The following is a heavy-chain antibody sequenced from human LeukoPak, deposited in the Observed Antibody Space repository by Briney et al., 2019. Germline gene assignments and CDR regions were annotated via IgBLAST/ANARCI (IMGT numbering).Heavy chain of an antibody. V-gene: IGHV1-69*13. Sequence: SVMVSCKASGGTFSSYAISWVRQAPGQGLEWMGGIIPIFGTANYAQKFQGRVTITADESTSTAYMELSSLRSEDTAVYYCARGYSGSYYYYGMDVWGQGTTVTVSS. CDR2: IIPIFGTA. CDR3: ARGYSGSYYYYGMDV. CDR1: GGTFSSYA. D-gene: IGHD5-12*01. J-gene: IGHJ6*02.